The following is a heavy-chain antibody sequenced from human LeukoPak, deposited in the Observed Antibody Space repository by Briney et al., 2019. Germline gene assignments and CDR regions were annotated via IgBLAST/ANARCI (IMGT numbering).Heavy chain of an antibody. Sequence: GGSLRLSCAASGFTISNHWLTWVRQAPGRGLEWVAHINPDGSQKDCVDSVTGRFPISRDNAKNSVYLQVNSLRAEDTALYYCARGHYGLDIWGQGTMVTVSS. CDR1: GFTISNHW. V-gene: IGHV3-7*01. J-gene: IGHJ3*02. CDR2: INPDGSQK. CDR3: ARGHYGLDI. D-gene: IGHD4-17*01.